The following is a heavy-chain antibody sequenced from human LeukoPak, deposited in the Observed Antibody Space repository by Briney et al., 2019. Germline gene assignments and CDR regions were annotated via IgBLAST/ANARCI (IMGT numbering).Heavy chain of an antibody. V-gene: IGHV3-21*01. Sequence: GGSLRLSCAASGFTFSSYSMNWVRQAPGKGLEWVPSISSSSSYIYYADSVKGRFTISRDNAKKSLSLQMNSLRAEDTAIYYCARSNRDAFDMWGQGTVVTVSS. J-gene: IGHJ3*02. CDR1: GFTFSSYS. CDR3: ARSNRDAFDM. D-gene: IGHD2/OR15-2a*01. CDR2: ISSSSSYI.